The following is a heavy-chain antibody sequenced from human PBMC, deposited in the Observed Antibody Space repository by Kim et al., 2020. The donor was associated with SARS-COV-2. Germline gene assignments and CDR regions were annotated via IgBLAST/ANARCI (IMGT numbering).Heavy chain of an antibody. CDR2: ISSISSSI. V-gene: IGHV3-48*03. CDR1: GFRFSNYE. CDR3: ATPASTDGRYFDY. D-gene: IGHD1-20*01. Sequence: GGSLRLSCAASGFRFSNYEMNWVRQTPGKGLEWISDISSISSSIYYADSVRGRFTISRDNAKNSLYLQMNSLRAEDTAVYYCATPASTDGRYFDYWGRGTLVTVSS. J-gene: IGHJ4*02.